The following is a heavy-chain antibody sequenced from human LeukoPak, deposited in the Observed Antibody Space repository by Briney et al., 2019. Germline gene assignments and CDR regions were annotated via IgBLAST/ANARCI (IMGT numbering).Heavy chain of an antibody. J-gene: IGHJ4*02. CDR3: ARDVGPYYYDSSGYYLPDY. CDR2: ISYDGSNK. V-gene: IGHV3-30-3*01. D-gene: IGHD3-22*01. Sequence: PGRSLRLSCAASGFTFSSYAMHWVRQAPGKGLEWVAVISYDGSNKYYADSVKGRFTISRDNSKNTLYLQMNSLTAEDTAVYYCARDVGPYYYDSSGYYLPDYWGQGTLVTVSS. CDR1: GFTFSSYA.